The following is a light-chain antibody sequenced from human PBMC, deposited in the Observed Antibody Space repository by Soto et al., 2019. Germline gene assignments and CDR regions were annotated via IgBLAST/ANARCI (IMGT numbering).Light chain of an antibody. Sequence: QAVVTQEPSLTVSPGGTVTLTCTSSTGAVTSDHYPNWFQQKPGQAPRSLIYSISNRHSWTPARSSGSLLGAKAALTLSGVQPEDEAEYYCLLYYGGVYVFGTGTKVTVL. CDR2: SIS. CDR3: LLYYGGVYV. V-gene: IGLV7-43*01. CDR1: TGAVTSDHY. J-gene: IGLJ1*01.